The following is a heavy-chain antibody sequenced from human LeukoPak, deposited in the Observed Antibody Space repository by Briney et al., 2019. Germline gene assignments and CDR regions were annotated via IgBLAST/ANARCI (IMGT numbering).Heavy chain of an antibody. CDR2: ISSSSSYI. D-gene: IGHD3-10*01. V-gene: IGHV3-21*01. Sequence: TGGSPRLSCAASGFTFSSYSMNWVRQAPGKGLEWVSSISSSSSYIYYADSVKGRFTISRDNAKNSLYLQMNSLRAEDTAVYYCARDPDYYGSGSSRDYWGQGTLVTVSS. CDR1: GFTFSSYS. J-gene: IGHJ4*02. CDR3: ARDPDYYGSGSSRDY.